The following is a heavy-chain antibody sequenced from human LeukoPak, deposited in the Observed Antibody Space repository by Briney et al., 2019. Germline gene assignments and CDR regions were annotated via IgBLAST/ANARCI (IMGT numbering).Heavy chain of an antibody. CDR2: INTNTGNP. J-gene: IGHJ4*02. D-gene: IGHD5-12*01. V-gene: IGHV7-4-1*02. CDR1: GYTFNSYD. CDR3: ARAGYDYVRYFDY. Sequence: ASVKVSCKASGYTFNSYDINWVRQATGQGLEWMGWINTNTGNPTYAQGFTGRFVFSLDTSVSTAYLQISSLKAEDTAVYYCARAGYDYVRYFDYWGQGTLVTVSS.